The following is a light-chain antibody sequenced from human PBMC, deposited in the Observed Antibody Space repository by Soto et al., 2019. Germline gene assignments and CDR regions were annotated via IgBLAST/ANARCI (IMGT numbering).Light chain of an antibody. CDR1: QSFSSN. V-gene: IGKV3-15*01. J-gene: IGKJ1*01. CDR3: QQYYNWPRT. CDR2: GAS. Sequence: EVVMTQSPATLSVSPGERATLSCRASQSFSSNLAWYQQKPGQAPRLLIYGASTRATGIPDRFSGSGSGTEFTLSISSLQSEDFAVYYCQQYYNWPRTFGQGTKVDI.